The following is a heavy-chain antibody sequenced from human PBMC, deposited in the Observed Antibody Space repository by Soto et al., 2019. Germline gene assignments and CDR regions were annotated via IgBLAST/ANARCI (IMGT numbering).Heavy chain of an antibody. J-gene: IGHJ6*02. CDR1: GYKVSTWHNFTSYW. CDR3: AGGGVRGVITRTRDYYGMDV. CDR2: IYPGDSDT. D-gene: IGHD3-10*01. V-gene: IGHV5-51*01. Sequence: PGESLKISCMGSGYKVSTWHNFTSYWIAWVRQMPGKGLECMGIIYPGDSDTRYSPSFQGQVTISADKSISTAYLQWSSLKASDTAMYYCAGGGVRGVITRTRDYYGMDVWGQGTTVTVSS.